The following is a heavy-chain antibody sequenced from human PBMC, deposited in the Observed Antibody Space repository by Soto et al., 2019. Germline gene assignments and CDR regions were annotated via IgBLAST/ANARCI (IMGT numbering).Heavy chain of an antibody. CDR3: ARDLPGYYYAMDV. Sequence: DSVKVSCKASGYTFTGYYMYWVRQAPGQGLEWMGWINPNSGGTNYAQKFQGWVTMTRDTSISTAYMELSRLRSDDTAVYYCARDLPGYYYAMDVWGQGTTVTAP. J-gene: IGHJ6*02. CDR1: GYTFTGYY. CDR2: INPNSGGT. V-gene: IGHV1-2*04.